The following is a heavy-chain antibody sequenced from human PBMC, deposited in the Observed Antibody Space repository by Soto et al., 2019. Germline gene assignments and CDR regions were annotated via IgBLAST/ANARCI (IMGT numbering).Heavy chain of an antibody. CDR2: IQWHYGSV. V-gene: IGHV3-9*02. CDR3: GKDMSPGGLDV. CDR1: GFTSDDYA. Sequence: PGGSLRLSCEVSGFTSDDYAMHWVRQTPGKGLECVSGIQWHYGSVGYADSVKGRFTISRDKAKNSLYLQMNSLRVEDTALYYCGKDMSPGGLDVWGQGTTVTVSS. J-gene: IGHJ6*02.